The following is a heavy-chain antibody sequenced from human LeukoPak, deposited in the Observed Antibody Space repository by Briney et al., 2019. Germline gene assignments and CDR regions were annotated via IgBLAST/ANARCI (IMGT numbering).Heavy chain of an antibody. CDR3: ARTTTPHYYGSGSYALGY. J-gene: IGHJ4*02. CDR1: RVTFRTYA. CDR2: ISYDGSNK. V-gene: IGHV3-30-3*01. Sequence: PGGSLRLSCAVCRVTFRTYAMHWVRPGTGKGLEWVAVISYDGSNKYYADSVEGRFTISRDNSKNTLYLQMSGLSAEDTAVYYCARTTTPHYYGSGSYALGYWGQGTLVTVPS. D-gene: IGHD3-10*01.